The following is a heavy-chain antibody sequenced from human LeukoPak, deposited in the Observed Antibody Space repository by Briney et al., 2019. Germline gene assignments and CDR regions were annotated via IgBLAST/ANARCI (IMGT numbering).Heavy chain of an antibody. CDR3: ARGPVPATPNAFNI. Sequence: SETLSLTCTVYGGSFSGYFWSWIRQPPGKGLEWIGEISHSGSTNYNLSLRSRITISVDTSKNQFSLKVDSVTAADTAVYYCARGPVPATPNAFNIWGQGTMVTVSS. D-gene: IGHD2-2*01. J-gene: IGHJ3*02. CDR1: GGSFSGYF. V-gene: IGHV4-34*01. CDR2: ISHSGST.